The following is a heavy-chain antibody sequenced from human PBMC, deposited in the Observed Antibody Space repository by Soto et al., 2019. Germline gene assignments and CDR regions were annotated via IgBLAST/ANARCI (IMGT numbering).Heavy chain of an antibody. J-gene: IGHJ4*02. D-gene: IGHD2-8*02. V-gene: IGHV4-39*01. CDR1: GGSTSRGSYY. Sequence: PSETLSLTCIVSGGSTSRGSYYWGWIRQPPGKGLEWSGTIHYDGSTYYNPSLKSRLTLSVDTSHNHFSLRLTSVTAVDTAVYYCARHFCTGGPCYFDYWVQGTLVTVSS. CDR2: IHYDGST. CDR3: ARHFCTGGPCYFDY.